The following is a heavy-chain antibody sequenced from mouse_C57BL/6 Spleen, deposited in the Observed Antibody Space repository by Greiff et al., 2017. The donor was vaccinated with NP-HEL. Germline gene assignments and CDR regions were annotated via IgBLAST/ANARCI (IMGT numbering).Heavy chain of an antibody. CDR1: GYTFTNYW. J-gene: IGHJ4*01. CDR2: IYPGGGYT. D-gene: IGHD1-1*01. V-gene: IGHV1-63*01. Sequence: VKLVESGAELVRPGTSVKMSCKASGYTFTNYWIGWAKQRPGHGLEWIGDIYPGGGYTNYNEKFKGKATLTADKSSSTAYMQFSSLTSEDSAIYYCARAYGSSYYYAMDYWGQGTSVTVSS. CDR3: ARAYGSSYYYAMDY.